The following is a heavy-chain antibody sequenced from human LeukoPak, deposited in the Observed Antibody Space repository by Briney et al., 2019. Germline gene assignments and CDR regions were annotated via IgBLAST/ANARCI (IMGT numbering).Heavy chain of an antibody. CDR2: IHPRNGDT. CDR1: GYTFTDFY. CDR3: ARDGDSPMVDFDY. Sequence: VASVKVSCKTSGYTFTDFYFYWLRRAPGQGLEWVGWIHPRNGDTKYAQKFQDRVTLTRDTSISTAYMELSRLTSDDTAIYYCARDGDSPMVDFDYWGQGTLVTVSS. V-gene: IGHV1-2*02. J-gene: IGHJ4*02. D-gene: IGHD5-18*01.